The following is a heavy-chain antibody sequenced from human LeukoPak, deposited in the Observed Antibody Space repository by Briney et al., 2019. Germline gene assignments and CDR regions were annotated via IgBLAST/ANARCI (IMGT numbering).Heavy chain of an antibody. CDR3: ARAGGKSTSWSFWFDP. J-gene: IGHJ5*02. D-gene: IGHD6-13*01. V-gene: IGHV4-34*01. Sequence: SETLSLTCAVYGGSFSDYYWSWIRQPPGKGLEWVGEINHSGSTNYNPSLKSRVTISVDTSRNQSSLKLSSVTAADTAVYYCARAGGKSTSWSFWFDPWGQGTLVTVSS. CDR2: INHSGST. CDR1: GGSFSDYY.